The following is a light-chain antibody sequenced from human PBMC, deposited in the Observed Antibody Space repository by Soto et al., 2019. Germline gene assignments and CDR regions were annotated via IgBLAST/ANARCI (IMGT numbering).Light chain of an antibody. V-gene: IGKV2-28*01. J-gene: IGKJ4*01. CDR2: LAS. Sequence: IVMTQSPLSLPVTPGEPASISCRSSQSLLNSNGYNYLDWYLQKPGQSPQLLMFLASNRASGVPDRFSGSGSGTDFTLKISRVEAEDVGVYYCMQAQQNPLAFGGGTKVEIK. CDR1: QSLLNSNGYNY. CDR3: MQAQQNPLA.